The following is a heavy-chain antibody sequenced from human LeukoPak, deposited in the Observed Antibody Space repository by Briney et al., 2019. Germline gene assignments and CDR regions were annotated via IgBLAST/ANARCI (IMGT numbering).Heavy chain of an antibody. CDR3: ARAKAEDAFDI. CDR2: IIPIFGTA. CDR1: GGTFSSYA. J-gene: IGHJ3*02. Sequence: SVKVSCKASGGTFSSYAISWVRQAPGQGLEWMGGIIPIFGTANYAQKLQGRVTITTDESTSTAYMELSSPRSEDTAVYYCARAKAEDAFDIWGQGTVVTVSS. V-gene: IGHV1-69*05.